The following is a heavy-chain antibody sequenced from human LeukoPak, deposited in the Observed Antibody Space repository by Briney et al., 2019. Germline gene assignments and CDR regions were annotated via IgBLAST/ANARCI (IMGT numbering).Heavy chain of an antibody. CDR3: AKNGGSYYGYFDY. CDR2: ISGSGGST. Sequence: GRSLRLSCAASGFTFDDYAMHWVRQAPGKGLEWVSAISGSGGSTYYADSVKGRFTISRDNSKNTLYLQMNSLRAEDTAVYYCAKNGGSYYGYFDYRGQGTLVTVSS. D-gene: IGHD1-26*01. V-gene: IGHV3-23*01. J-gene: IGHJ4*02. CDR1: GFTFDDYA.